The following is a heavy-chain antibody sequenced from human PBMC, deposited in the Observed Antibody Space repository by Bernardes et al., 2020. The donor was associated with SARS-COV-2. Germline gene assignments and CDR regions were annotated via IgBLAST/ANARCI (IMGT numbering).Heavy chain of an antibody. CDR3: AKDGAVVTGYYYYGMDV. Sequence: GGSLRLSCAASGFTFSSYAMSWVRQAPGKGLEWVSAISGSGGSTYYADSVKGRFTISRDNSKNTLYLQMNSLRAEDTAVYYCAKDGAVVTGYYYYGMDVWGQGTTVTVSS. CDR2: ISGSGGST. CDR1: GFTFSSYA. J-gene: IGHJ6*02. V-gene: IGHV3-23*01. D-gene: IGHD3-10*01.